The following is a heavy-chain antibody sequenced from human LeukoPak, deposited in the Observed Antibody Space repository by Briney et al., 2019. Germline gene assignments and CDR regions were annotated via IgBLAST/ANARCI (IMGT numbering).Heavy chain of an antibody. Sequence: PSETLSLTCTVSGYSISSGYYWGWIRQPPGKGLEWIGSIYHSGSTYYNPSLKSRVTISVDTSKNQFSLKLSSVTAADTAVYYCARIRYCSGGSCYSESYYFDYWGQGTLVTVSS. CDR1: GYSISSGYY. V-gene: IGHV4-38-2*02. CDR3: ARIRYCSGGSCYSESYYFDY. CDR2: IYHSGST. D-gene: IGHD2-15*01. J-gene: IGHJ4*02.